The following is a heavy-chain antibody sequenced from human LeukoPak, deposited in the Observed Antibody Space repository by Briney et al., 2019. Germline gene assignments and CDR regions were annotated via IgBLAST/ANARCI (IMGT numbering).Heavy chain of an antibody. Sequence: ASVKVSCKASGYTFTDYYIHRVRQAPGQGLEWMAWINPNSGGTYYAQNFHDRITLTRDTSISTAYMELSRLRSDGTAIYYCASANALYCSSTSCLFDYWGQGTLVTVSS. V-gene: IGHV1-2*02. CDR2: INPNSGGT. J-gene: IGHJ4*02. D-gene: IGHD2-2*01. CDR1: GYTFTDYY. CDR3: ASANALYCSSTSCLFDY.